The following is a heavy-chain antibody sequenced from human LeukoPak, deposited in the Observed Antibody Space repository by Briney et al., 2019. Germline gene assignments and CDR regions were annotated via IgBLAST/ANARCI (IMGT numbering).Heavy chain of an antibody. CDR3: AADREYYYDSSGYPPGAFDI. D-gene: IGHD3-22*01. Sequence: SVKVSCKASGFTFTSSAMQWVRQARGQRLEWIGWIVVGSGNTNYAQKFQERVTITRDMSTSTAYMELSSLRSEDTAVYYCAADREYYYDSSGYPPGAFDIWGQGTTVTVSS. V-gene: IGHV1-58*02. J-gene: IGHJ3*02. CDR2: IVVGSGNT. CDR1: GFTFTSSA.